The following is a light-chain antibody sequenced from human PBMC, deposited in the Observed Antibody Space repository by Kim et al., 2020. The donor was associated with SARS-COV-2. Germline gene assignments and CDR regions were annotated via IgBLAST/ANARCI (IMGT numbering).Light chain of an antibody. V-gene: IGLV2-14*03. Sequence: GQSITISCSGTSSDVGRFNYVSWYQQYPGTAPILMISEVTKRPSGVSNRFSGSKSDNTASLTISGLQAEDEADYYCSSFTSSSTVIFGSGTKVTVL. CDR2: EVT. J-gene: IGLJ1*01. CDR3: SSFTSSSTVI. CDR1: SSDVGRFNY.